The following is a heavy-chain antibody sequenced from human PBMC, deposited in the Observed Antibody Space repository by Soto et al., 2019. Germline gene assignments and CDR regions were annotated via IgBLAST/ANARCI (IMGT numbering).Heavy chain of an antibody. CDR2: IRSKAYGGTT. D-gene: IGHD3-10*01. CDR3: TRGLWGYYGSGSYYHPAPFDY. J-gene: IGHJ4*02. V-gene: IGHV3-49*03. CDR1: GFTFGDYA. Sequence: LRLSCTASGFTFGDYAMSWFRQAPGKGLEWVGFIRSKAYGGTTEYAASVKGRFTISRDDSKSIAYLQMNSLKTEDTAVYYCTRGLWGYYGSGSYYHPAPFDYWGQGTLVTVSS.